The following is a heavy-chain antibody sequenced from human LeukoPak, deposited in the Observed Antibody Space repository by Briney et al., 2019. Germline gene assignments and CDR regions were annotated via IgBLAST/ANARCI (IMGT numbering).Heavy chain of an antibody. CDR1: GFTFSNYA. J-gene: IGHJ6*03. V-gene: IGHV3-23*01. CDR2: TSGSAYNT. D-gene: IGHD4-17*01. Sequence: PGGSLRLSCAASGFTFSNYAMSWVRQAPGKRLEWVSGTSGSAYNTYHADSVKGRFTISRDNSKNTLYLQMSSLRDEDTAIYYCAKNPGVAVTPFYYYMDVWGKGTTVTVSS. CDR3: AKNPGVAVTPFYYYMDV.